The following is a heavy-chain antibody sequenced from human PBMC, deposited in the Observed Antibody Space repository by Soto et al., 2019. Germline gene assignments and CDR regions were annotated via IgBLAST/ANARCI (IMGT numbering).Heavy chain of an antibody. CDR3: AKDRGSGNYGVNAFDI. CDR2: ISGSGGNT. J-gene: IGHJ3*02. Sequence: EVQVLESGGGLVQPGGSLRLSCAASGFTFSSYAMSWVRQAPGKGLEWVSTISGSGGNTYYADSVKGRFTISRDNSKNTLYLQMNSLRGEDTAIYYCAKDRGSGNYGVNAFDIWGQGTMVTVPS. V-gene: IGHV3-23*01. CDR1: GFTFSSYA. D-gene: IGHD1-26*01.